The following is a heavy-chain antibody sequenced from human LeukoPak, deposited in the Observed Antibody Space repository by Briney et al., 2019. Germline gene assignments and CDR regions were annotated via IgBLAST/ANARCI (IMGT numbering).Heavy chain of an antibody. CDR2: IYHSGST. Sequence: SETLSLTCTVSGGTISSGGYYWSWIRQPPGKGLEWIGYIYHSGSTYDNPSLKSRVTVSVSTSKNQFSLNLKSVTAADTAVYYCARVRGSRGYGADFDFWGQGTLVTVSS. CDR1: GGTISSGGYY. V-gene: IGHV4-30-2*01. J-gene: IGHJ4*02. D-gene: IGHD3-22*01. CDR3: ARVRGSRGYGADFDF.